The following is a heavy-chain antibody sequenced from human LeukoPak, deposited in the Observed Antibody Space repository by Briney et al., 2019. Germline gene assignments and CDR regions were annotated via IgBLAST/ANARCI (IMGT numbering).Heavy chain of an antibody. J-gene: IGHJ6*02. V-gene: IGHV4-59*12. CDR2: IYYSGST. D-gene: IGHD6-13*01. CDR1: GGSISSYY. Sequence: SETLSLTCTVSGGSISSYYWSWIRQPPGKGLEWIGYIYYSGSTNYNPSLKSRVTISVDKSKNQFSLKLSSATAADTAVYYCASPSQQLNYYYGMDVWGQGTTVTVSS. CDR3: ASPSQQLNYYYGMDV.